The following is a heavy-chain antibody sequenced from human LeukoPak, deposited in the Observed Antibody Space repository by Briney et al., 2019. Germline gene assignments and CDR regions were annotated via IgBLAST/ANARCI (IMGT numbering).Heavy chain of an antibody. J-gene: IGHJ4*02. CDR3: ARGVLAAAGNY. CDR1: GGSFSGYY. V-gene: IGHV4-34*01. Sequence: PSETLSLTCAVYGGSFSGYYWSWIRQPPGKGLEWIGEINHSGSTNYNPSLKSRVTISVDTSKNQFSLKLSSVTAADTAVYYCARGVLAAAGNYWGQGTLVTVSS. CDR2: INHSGST. D-gene: IGHD6-13*01.